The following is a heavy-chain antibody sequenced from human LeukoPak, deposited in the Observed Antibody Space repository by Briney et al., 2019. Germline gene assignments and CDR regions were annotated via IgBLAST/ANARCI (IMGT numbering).Heavy chain of an antibody. CDR3: AREGKRAAAGLFDY. J-gene: IGHJ4*02. Sequence: SETLSLTCTVSGGSISSYYWSWIRQPPGKGLEWIGYIYYSGSTNYNPSLKSRVTISVDKSKNQFSLKLSSVTAADTAVYYCAREGKRAAAGLFDYWGQGTLVTVSS. CDR2: IYYSGST. V-gene: IGHV4-59*12. D-gene: IGHD6-13*01. CDR1: GGSISSYY.